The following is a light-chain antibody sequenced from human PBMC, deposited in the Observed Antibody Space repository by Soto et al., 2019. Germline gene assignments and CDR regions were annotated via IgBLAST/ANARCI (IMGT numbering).Light chain of an antibody. CDR3: QEYYSTPWT. J-gene: IGKJ1*01. Sequence: DVEMNQSPDSLAVSLGERATINCKSSQSVLYSSNNKNYLAWYQQKPGQPPKLLIYWASTRESGVPDRFSGSGSGTDFTLTISSLQAEDVAVYYCQEYYSTPWTFGQGTKVEIK. V-gene: IGKV4-1*01. CDR2: WAS. CDR1: QSVLYSSNNKNY.